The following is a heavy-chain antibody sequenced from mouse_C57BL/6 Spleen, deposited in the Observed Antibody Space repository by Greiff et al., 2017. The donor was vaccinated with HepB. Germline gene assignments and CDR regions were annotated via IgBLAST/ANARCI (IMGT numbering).Heavy chain of an antibody. V-gene: IGHV5-9-1*02. D-gene: IGHD2-1*01. Sequence: EVQLQESGAGLVKPGGSLKLSCAASGFTFSSYAMTWVRQTPEKRLEWVAYISSGGDYIYYADTVKGRFTISRDNTRNTMYLQMSSLKTEDTAMYYCTRGGLLAFDYWGQGTTLTVSS. CDR2: ISSGGDYI. J-gene: IGHJ2*01. CDR1: GFTFSSYA. CDR3: TRGGLLAFDY.